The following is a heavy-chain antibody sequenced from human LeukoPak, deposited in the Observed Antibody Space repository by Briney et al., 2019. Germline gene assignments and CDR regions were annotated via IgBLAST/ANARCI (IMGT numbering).Heavy chain of an antibody. V-gene: IGHV1-69*13. J-gene: IGHJ4*02. CDR2: IIPIFGTA. CDR3: ASSFMVRGVTTFFDY. Sequence: SVKVSVKASGGTFSSYAISWVRQAPGQGLEWMGGIIPIFGTANYAQKFQGRVTITADESTSTAYMELSSLRSEDTAVYYCASSFMVRGVTTFFDYWGQGTLVTVSS. CDR1: GGTFSSYA. D-gene: IGHD3-10*01.